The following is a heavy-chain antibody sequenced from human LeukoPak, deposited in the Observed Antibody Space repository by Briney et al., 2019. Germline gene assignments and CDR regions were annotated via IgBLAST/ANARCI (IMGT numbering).Heavy chain of an antibody. CDR2: MYYRGNT. CDR1: GGSISTITYY. CDR3: ARLYGNYQNYFDY. D-gene: IGHD1-7*01. J-gene: IGHJ4*02. V-gene: IGHV4-39*07. Sequence: SETLSLTCTVSGGSISTITYYWDWIRQPPGKGLEWVGHMYYRGNTFYNPSLKSRVTISVDTSKNQFSLKLRSVTAADTAVYSCARLYGNYQNYFDYWGQGTLVTVSS.